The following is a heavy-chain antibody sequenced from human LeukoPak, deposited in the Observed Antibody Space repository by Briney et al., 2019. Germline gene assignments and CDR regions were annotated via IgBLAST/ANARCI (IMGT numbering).Heavy chain of an antibody. Sequence: GGSLRLSCAASGFTFSSYAMSWVRQAPGKGLEWVSAISGSGGSTYYADSVKGRFTTSRDNSKNTLYLQMNSLRAEDTAVYYCARNWGSGYFDYWGQGTLVTVSS. V-gene: IGHV3-23*01. J-gene: IGHJ4*02. CDR1: GFTFSSYA. CDR3: ARNWGSGYFDY. D-gene: IGHD7-27*01. CDR2: ISGSGGST.